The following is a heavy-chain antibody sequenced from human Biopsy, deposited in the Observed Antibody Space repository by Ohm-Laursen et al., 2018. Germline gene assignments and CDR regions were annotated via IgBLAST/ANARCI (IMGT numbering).Heavy chain of an antibody. V-gene: IGHV1-18*04. Sequence: ASVKVSCKTSGYTFTAYGISWGRQAPGQGLEWMGWISTYNDDTNIAQKFQGRVSMTTDTSTRTAYMELRSLRSGDTAIYFCARDPGYDFWSGSDPFDIWGQGTLVTVS. D-gene: IGHD3-3*01. CDR3: ARDPGYDFWSGSDPFDI. CDR1: GYTFTAYG. CDR2: ISTYNDDT. J-gene: IGHJ3*02.